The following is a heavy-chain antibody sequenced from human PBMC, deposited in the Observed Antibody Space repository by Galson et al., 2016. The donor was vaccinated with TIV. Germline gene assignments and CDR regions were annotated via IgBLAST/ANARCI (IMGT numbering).Heavy chain of an antibody. Sequence: QSGAEVKKPGESLKISCKSSGYNFDTYWIVWVRQMPGKGLEWMGTIYPSDSDTRYSPSFQGQVTMSADKSINTAYLQWSSLKASDSAIYYCTRQSTRSFDFWGPGTLVSVSS. V-gene: IGHV5-51*01. CDR3: TRQSTRSFDF. CDR1: GYNFDTYW. CDR2: IYPSDSDT. J-gene: IGHJ4*02. D-gene: IGHD5/OR15-5a*01.